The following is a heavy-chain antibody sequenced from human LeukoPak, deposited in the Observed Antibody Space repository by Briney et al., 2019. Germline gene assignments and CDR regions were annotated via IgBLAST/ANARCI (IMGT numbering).Heavy chain of an antibody. CDR3: ARAPTRSDEYFDY. CDR1: GFTYSSSA. V-gene: IGHV3-30-3*01. D-gene: IGHD2-21*02. J-gene: IGHJ4*02. Sequence: GGSLRLSCAASGFTYSSSARHWVRQAPGKGLEWVAVISFDGSNKYYADSVKGRFTISRDNSKNTLYLQMNSLRAEDTAVYSCARAPTRSDEYFDYWGQGTLVTVSS. CDR2: ISFDGSNK.